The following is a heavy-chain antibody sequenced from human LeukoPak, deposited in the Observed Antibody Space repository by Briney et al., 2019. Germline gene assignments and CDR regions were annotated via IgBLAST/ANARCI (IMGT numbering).Heavy chain of an antibody. J-gene: IGHJ6*02. Sequence: GGSLRLSCAASGFTFRVYAMHWVRQTPGKGLEWVAVISYDGSNKYYADSVKGRFTISRDNCKNTLYLQMNSLRAEDTAVYYCAKRQQLPPASFPYYYYGMEVWGQGTTVTVSS. CDR2: ISYDGSNK. D-gene: IGHD6-13*01. CDR3: AKRQQLPPASFPYYYYGMEV. V-gene: IGHV3-30*18. CDR1: GFTFRVYA.